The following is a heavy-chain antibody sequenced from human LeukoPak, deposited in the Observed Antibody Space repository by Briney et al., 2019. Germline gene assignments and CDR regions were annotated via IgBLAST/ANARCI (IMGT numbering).Heavy chain of an antibody. Sequence: SETLSLTCTVSGGSISSYYWSWNRQPPGKGLEWLGYIYDSGSTNYNPSLKSRVTISVDTSKNQFSLKLSSVTAADTAVYYCARVGGTNYYYYGMDVWGQGTTVTVSS. D-gene: IGHD1-1*01. V-gene: IGHV4-59*01. CDR3: ARVGGTNYYYYGMDV. J-gene: IGHJ6*02. CDR2: IYDSGST. CDR1: GGSISSYY.